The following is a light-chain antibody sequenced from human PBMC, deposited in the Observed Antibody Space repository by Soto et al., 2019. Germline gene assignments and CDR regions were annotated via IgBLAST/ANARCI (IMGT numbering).Light chain of an antibody. V-gene: IGLV2-14*01. J-gene: IGLJ2*01. CDR2: DVG. CDR3: SSSASNNFEV. Sequence: QSALTQPASVSGSPGQSITISCTGTSSDVGGYNYVSWYQQHPGDAPKLMIYDVGNRPSGVSNRFSGSRSGNTAALTISGLQAEEEADYYCSSSASNNFEVFGGGTKLTVL. CDR1: SSDVGGYNY.